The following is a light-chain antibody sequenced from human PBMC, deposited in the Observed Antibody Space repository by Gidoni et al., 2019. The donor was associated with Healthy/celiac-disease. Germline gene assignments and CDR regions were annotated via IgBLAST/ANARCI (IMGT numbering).Light chain of an antibody. CDR2: GNN. CDR3: QSYDSSLSVSYV. V-gene: IGLV1-40*01. CDR1: SSNIGAGYD. J-gene: IGLJ1*01. Sequence: QSVLTQPPSVSGAPGQRVTISCTGRSSNIGAGYDVHWYQQLPGTAPKLLISGNNNRPSGVPDRFSGSKSGTSASLAITGLQAEDEADYYCQSYDSSLSVSYVFGTGTKVTAL.